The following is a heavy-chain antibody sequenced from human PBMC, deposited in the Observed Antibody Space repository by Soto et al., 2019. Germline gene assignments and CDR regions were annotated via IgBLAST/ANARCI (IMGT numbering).Heavy chain of an antibody. Sequence: QVQLQESGPGLVKPSETLSLTCTVSGGSISSYYWSWIRQPAGKGLEWIGRIYTSGSTNYNPSLKSRVTMSVDTSKNQFSLKLSSVTAADTAVYYCARIKNVDTAMVSPEDYYYYGMDVWGKGTTVTVSS. CDR2: IYTSGST. D-gene: IGHD5-18*01. J-gene: IGHJ6*04. CDR1: GGSISSYY. CDR3: ARIKNVDTAMVSPEDYYYYGMDV. V-gene: IGHV4-4*07.